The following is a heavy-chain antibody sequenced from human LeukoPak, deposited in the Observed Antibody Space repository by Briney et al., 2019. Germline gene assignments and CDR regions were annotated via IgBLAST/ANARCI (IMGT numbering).Heavy chain of an antibody. D-gene: IGHD2-15*01. CDR2: ISYDGSIK. J-gene: IGHJ4*02. Sequence: GGSLRLSCAAPGFTFTNYAIHWVRQAPGKGLEWVALISYDGSIKYYADSVKGRFTISRDNSKNTLYLQMNSLRAEDTAVYYCARDRGYCSGGSCPLDYWGQGTLVTVSS. CDR1: GFTFTNYA. CDR3: ARDRGYCSGGSCPLDY. V-gene: IGHV3-30-3*01.